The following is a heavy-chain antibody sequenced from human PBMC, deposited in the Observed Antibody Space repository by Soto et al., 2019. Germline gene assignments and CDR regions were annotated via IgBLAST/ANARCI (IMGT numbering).Heavy chain of an antibody. CDR2: INPSGGST. CDR1: GYTFTSYY. CDR3: ARDAGQWLGYFQH. J-gene: IGHJ1*01. V-gene: IGHV1-46*01. Sequence: ASVKVSCRASGYTFTSYYMHWVRQAPGQGLEWMGIINPSGGSTSYAQKFQGRVTMTRDTSTSTVYMELSSLRSEDTAVYYCARDAGQWLGYFQHGGQGTLVTVSS. D-gene: IGHD6-19*01.